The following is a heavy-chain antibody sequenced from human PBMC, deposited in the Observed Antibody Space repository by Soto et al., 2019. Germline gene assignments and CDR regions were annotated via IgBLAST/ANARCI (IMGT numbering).Heavy chain of an antibody. J-gene: IGHJ6*02. V-gene: IGHV3-74*01. CDR1: GFTFSSYW. CDR2: INSDGSSP. D-gene: IGHD2-2*01. Sequence: PGGSLRLSCAASGFTFSSYWMHWVRQAPGKGLVWVSRINSDGSSPSYADSVKGRFTISRDNAKNTLYLQMNSLRAEDTAVYYCARDLGYCSSTSCYSLSYYYYYGMDVWGQGTTGTVSS. CDR3: ARDLGYCSSTSCYSLSYYYYYGMDV.